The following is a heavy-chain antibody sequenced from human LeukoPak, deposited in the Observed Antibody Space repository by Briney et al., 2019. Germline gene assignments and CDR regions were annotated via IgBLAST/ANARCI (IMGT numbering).Heavy chain of an antibody. CDR3: ARVVLGRRWLQTSYYYGMDV. J-gene: IGHJ6*02. CDR2: IIPIFGTA. V-gene: IGHV1-69*01. D-gene: IGHD5-24*01. CDR1: GGTFSSYA. Sequence: GASVKVSCTASGGTFSSYAISWVRQAPGQGLEWMGGIIPIFGTANYAQKFQGRVTITADESTSTAYMELSSLRSEDTAVYYCARVVLGRRWLQTSYYYGMDVWGQGTTVTVSS.